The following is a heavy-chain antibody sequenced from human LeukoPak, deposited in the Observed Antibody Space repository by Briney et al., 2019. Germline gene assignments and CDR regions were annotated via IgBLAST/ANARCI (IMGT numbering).Heavy chain of an antibody. CDR1: GFTFDDYA. D-gene: IGHD3-22*01. Sequence: PGRSLRLSCAASGFTFDDYAMHWVRQAPGKGLEWVSGISWNSGSIGYADSVKGRFTISRDNAKNSLYLQMNSLRAEDTALYYCAKAYYDSSGSIDYWGQGTLSPSPQ. CDR2: ISWNSGSI. J-gene: IGHJ4*02. CDR3: AKAYYDSSGSIDY. V-gene: IGHV3-9*01.